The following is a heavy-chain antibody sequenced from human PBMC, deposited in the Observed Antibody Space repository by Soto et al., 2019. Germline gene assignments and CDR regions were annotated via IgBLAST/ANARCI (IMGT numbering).Heavy chain of an antibody. Sequence: GGSLRLSCAASGFTFSSYAMSWVRQAPGKGLEWVSAISGSGGSTYYADSVKGRFTISRDNSKNTLYLQMNSLRAEDTAVYYCASPSWIQLWYAFDYWGQGTLVTVSS. CDR3: ASPSWIQLWYAFDY. V-gene: IGHV3-23*01. CDR2: ISGSGGST. CDR1: GFTFSSYA. D-gene: IGHD5-18*01. J-gene: IGHJ4*02.